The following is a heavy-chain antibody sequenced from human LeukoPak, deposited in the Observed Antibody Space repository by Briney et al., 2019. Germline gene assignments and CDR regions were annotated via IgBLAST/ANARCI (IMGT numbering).Heavy chain of an antibody. V-gene: IGHV3-23*01. CDR3: AKAPHCPNDVCRYFDY. Sequence: GGSLRLSCAASGFTFTTYHMGWVRQAPRKGLEWVSAISASGGGTYYADSVKGRFTISRDNSRSTFFLQRSSLRAEDTAVYYCAKAPHCPNDVCRYFDYWGHGILVTVSS. CDR2: ISASGGGT. D-gene: IGHD2-8*01. J-gene: IGHJ4*01. CDR1: GFTFTTYH.